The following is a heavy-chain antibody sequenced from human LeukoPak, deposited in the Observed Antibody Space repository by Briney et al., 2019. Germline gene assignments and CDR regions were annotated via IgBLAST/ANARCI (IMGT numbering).Heavy chain of an antibody. CDR2: IHWNGGRT. J-gene: IGHJ4*02. Sequence: GGSLRLSCAASGFTFDNYGINWVRQAPGKGLEWVSRIHWNGGRTGYADSVKGRFTISRDNAKNSLYLQMNSLRVEDTALYYCAKDIGEMTTMFYYWGQGTLVTVSS. V-gene: IGHV3-20*04. CDR1: GFTFDNYG. CDR3: AKDIGEMTTMFYY. D-gene: IGHD5-24*01.